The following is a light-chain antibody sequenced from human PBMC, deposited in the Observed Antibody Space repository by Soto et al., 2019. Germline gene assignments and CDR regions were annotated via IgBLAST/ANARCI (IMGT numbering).Light chain of an antibody. J-gene: IGKJ1*01. V-gene: IGKV1-9*01. Sequence: DIQLTQSPSFLSASVGDRVSITCRASQDIRSFLVWYQQKAGKAPKLLISAASNLQSGVPSRFSGSGSGTEFTLTVSSLQPEDFATYYCQQFNSYPRTFGQGTRVEIK. CDR1: QDIRSF. CDR3: QQFNSYPRT. CDR2: AAS.